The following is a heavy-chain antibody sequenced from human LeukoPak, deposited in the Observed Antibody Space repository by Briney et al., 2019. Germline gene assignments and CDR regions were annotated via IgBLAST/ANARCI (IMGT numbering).Heavy chain of an antibody. CDR1: GFTFSSYW. CDR2: IKQDGSEK. J-gene: IGHJ6*02. D-gene: IGHD2-2*03. CDR3: ARDGFCSSTTCYVPDYYNMDV. V-gene: IGHV3-7*01. Sequence: GGSLRLSCAASGFTFSSYWMTWVRQAPGKGLEWVANIKQDGSEKYYVDSVKGRFTISRDNAKSSLYLQMNSLRAEATAVYYCARDGFCSSTTCYVPDYYNMDVWGQGTTVTVSS.